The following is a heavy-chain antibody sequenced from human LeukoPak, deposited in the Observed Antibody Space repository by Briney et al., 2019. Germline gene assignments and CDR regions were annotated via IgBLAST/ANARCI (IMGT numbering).Heavy chain of an antibody. J-gene: IGHJ1*01. V-gene: IGHV3-30-3*01. CDR1: GFTLRSYP. CDR2: ISYDGSNK. D-gene: IGHD6-13*01. CDR3: ARAYSSSWYTAEYFQH. Sequence: PGGSRRLSWQPPGFTLRSYPMTGVRQAPGKGLGWGAVISYDGSNKYYADSVKGRFTISRDNSKNTLYLQMNSLRAEDTAVYYCARAYSSSWYTAEYFQHWGQGTLVTVSS.